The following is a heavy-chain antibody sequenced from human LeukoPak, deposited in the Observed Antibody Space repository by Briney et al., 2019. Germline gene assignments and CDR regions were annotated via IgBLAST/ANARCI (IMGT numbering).Heavy chain of an antibody. D-gene: IGHD4-17*01. J-gene: IGHJ4*02. Sequence: SETLSLTCTVSGYSISSGYLWGWIRQPPGKGLEWIGSIDGSGSSYYNPSLKSRVTISVDTSKNQFSLKLSSVTAADTAVYYCASGYYGDYLLDYWGQGTLVTVSS. CDR3: ASGYYGDYLLDY. CDR1: GYSISSGYL. V-gene: IGHV4-38-2*02. CDR2: IDGSGSS.